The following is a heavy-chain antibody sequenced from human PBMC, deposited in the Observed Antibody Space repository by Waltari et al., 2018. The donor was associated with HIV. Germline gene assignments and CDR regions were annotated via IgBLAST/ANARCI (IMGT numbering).Heavy chain of an antibody. CDR2: ISGLSEERR. Sequence: QIHLVQAGAEVKKPGASVKVSCTASGYTFRAYGISWVRQAPGQGLEWMGWISGLSEERRNYAQKFQGRVTLSTDTSTTTAYMELRSLRSDDTAIYYCARGSLLRNWLDPWGQGTLVTVSS. V-gene: IGHV1-18*01. D-gene: IGHD3-22*01. CDR3: ARGSLLRNWLDP. J-gene: IGHJ5*02. CDR1: GYTFRAYG.